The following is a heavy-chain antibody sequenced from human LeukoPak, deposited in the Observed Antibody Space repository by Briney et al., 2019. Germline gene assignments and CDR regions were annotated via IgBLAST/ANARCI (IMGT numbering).Heavy chain of an antibody. CDR1: GFTFSGSV. V-gene: IGHV3-73*01. CDR2: IRSKADNDAT. CDR3: TIGVY. Sequence: PGRSLRLSCAASGFTFSGSVLLWVRQASGRGLEWVGRIRSKADNDATAYAASVKGRFTISRDDSRNTAYLQMNSLKTEDAAMYYCTIGVYWGQGTLVTVSS. J-gene: IGHJ4*02.